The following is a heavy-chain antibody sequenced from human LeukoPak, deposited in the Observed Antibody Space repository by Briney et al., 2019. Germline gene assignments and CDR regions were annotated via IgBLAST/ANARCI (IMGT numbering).Heavy chain of an antibody. CDR2: IKQDGSEK. D-gene: IGHD3-3*01. Sequence: GGSLRLSCAASGFTFSSYWMSWVRQAPGKGLEWVANIKQDGSEKYYVDSVKGRFTISRDNAKNSLYLQMNSLRAEDTAVYYCARESPHYDFWSGSTPRAFDIWGQGTMVTVSS. J-gene: IGHJ3*02. V-gene: IGHV3-7*01. CDR1: GFTFSSYW. CDR3: ARESPHYDFWSGSTPRAFDI.